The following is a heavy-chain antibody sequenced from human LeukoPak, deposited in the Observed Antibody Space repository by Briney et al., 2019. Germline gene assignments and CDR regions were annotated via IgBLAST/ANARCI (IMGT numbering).Heavy chain of an antibody. CDR3: ASQYDSSGYYYRAYYFDY. D-gene: IGHD3-22*01. CDR1: GYSISGGYY. J-gene: IGHJ4*02. V-gene: IGHV4-38-2*02. Sequence: SETLSLTCTVSGYSISGGYYWGWIRQPPGKGLEWIGSIYHSGSTYYNPSLKSRVTISVDTSKNQFSLKLSSVTAADTAVYYCASQYDSSGYYYRAYYFDYWGQGTLVTVSS. CDR2: IYHSGST.